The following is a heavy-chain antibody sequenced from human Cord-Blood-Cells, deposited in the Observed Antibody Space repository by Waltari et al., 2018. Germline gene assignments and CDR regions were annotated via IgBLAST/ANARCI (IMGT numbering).Heavy chain of an antibody. D-gene: IGHD3-10*01. CDR1: GFTFSSYD. Sequence: EVQLVESGGGLVQPGGSLRLSCAASGFTFSSYDMHWVRQATGKGLEWVSASGTAGDTYYPGSVKGRFTISRENAKNSSYLQMNSLRAGDTAVYYCARSRDFDLWGRGTLVTVSS. CDR3: ARSRDFDL. CDR2: SGTAGDT. J-gene: IGHJ2*01. V-gene: IGHV3-13*01.